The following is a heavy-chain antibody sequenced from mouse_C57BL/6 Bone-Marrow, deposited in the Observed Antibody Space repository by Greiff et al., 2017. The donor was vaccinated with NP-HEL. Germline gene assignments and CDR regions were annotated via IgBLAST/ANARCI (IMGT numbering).Heavy chain of an antibody. D-gene: IGHD2-3*01. V-gene: IGHV1-64*01. CDR3: ARYGRWLLSYAMDY. CDR1: GYTFTSYW. J-gene: IGHJ4*01. Sequence: QVQLQQPGAELVKPGASVKLSCKASGYTFTSYWMHWVKQRPGQGLEWIGMIHPNSGSTNYNEKFKSKATLTVDKSSSTAYMQLSSLTSEDSAVXYCARYGRWLLSYAMDYWGQGTSVTVSS. CDR2: IHPNSGST.